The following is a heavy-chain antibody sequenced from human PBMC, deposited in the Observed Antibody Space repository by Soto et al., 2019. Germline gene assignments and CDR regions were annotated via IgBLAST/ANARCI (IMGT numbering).Heavy chain of an antibody. V-gene: IGHV3-23*01. D-gene: IGHD3-22*01. Sequence: PGGSLRLSCAASGFTFSSYAMSWVRQAPGKGLEWVSAISGSGGSTYYADSVKGRFTISRDNSKNTLYLQMNSLRAEDTAVYYWAKDRGNYDSKDYWGQGTLVTVSS. CDR1: GFTFSSYA. J-gene: IGHJ4*02. CDR2: ISGSGGST. CDR3: AKDRGNYDSKDY.